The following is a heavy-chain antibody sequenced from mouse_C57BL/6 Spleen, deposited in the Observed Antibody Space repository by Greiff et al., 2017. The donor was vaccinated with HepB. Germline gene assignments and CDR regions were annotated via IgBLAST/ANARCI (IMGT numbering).Heavy chain of an antibody. CDR1: GYAFTNYL. J-gene: IGHJ2*01. CDR2: INPGSGGT. D-gene: IGHD2-5*01. Sequence: VQRVESGAELVRPGTSVKVSCKASGYAFTNYLIEWVKQRPGQGLEWIGVINPGSGGTNYNEKFKGKATLTADKSSSTAYMQLSSLTSEDSAVYFCARSYYSNYDYFDYWGQGTTLTVSS. CDR3: ARSYYSNYDYFDY. V-gene: IGHV1-54*01.